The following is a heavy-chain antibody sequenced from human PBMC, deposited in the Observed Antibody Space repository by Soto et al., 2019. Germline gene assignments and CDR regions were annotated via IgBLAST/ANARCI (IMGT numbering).Heavy chain of an antibody. CDR3: ARDWNSND. CDR1: GFDFTTFS. D-gene: IGHD1-7*01. V-gene: IGHV3-21*04. Sequence: GGSLRLSCAASGFDFTTFSMNWVRQAPGKGLEWVSFISPSSPYTSYADSVKGRFIISGDNAENSLFLQMNSLRAEDTAVYYCARDWNSNDWGQGTLVTVSS. CDR2: ISPSSPYT. J-gene: IGHJ4*02.